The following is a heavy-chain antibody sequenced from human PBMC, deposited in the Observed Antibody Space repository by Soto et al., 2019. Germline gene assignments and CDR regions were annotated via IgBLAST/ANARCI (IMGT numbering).Heavy chain of an antibody. J-gene: IGHJ3*02. CDR1: GFTFSNAW. V-gene: IGHV3-15*01. Sequence: GGSLRLSCAASGFTFSNAWMSWVRQAPGKGLEWVGRIKSKTDGGTTDYAAPVKGRFTISRDDSKNTLYLQMNSLKTEDTAVYYCTTDLSGSYHDAFDIWGQGTMVTVSS. D-gene: IGHD1-26*01. CDR2: IKSKTDGGTT. CDR3: TTDLSGSYHDAFDI.